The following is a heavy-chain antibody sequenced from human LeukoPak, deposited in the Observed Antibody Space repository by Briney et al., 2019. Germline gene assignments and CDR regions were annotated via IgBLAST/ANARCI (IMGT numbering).Heavy chain of an antibody. V-gene: IGHV3-48*01. J-gene: IGHJ2*01. D-gene: IGHD3-22*01. CDR3: AREPDSSGYSSYFDL. CDR1: GFTFISYS. CDR2: ISSSNDII. Sequence: GGSLRLSCAASGFTFISYSMNWVRQAPGKGPEWISYISSSNDIIKYADFVKGRFTISRDNAKNSLYLQMNSLRAEDTAVYYCAREPDSSGYSSYFDLWGRGTLVTVSS.